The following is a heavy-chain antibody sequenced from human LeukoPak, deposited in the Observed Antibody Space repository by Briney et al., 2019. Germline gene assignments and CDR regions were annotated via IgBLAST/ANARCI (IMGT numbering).Heavy chain of an antibody. D-gene: IGHD4-11*01. Sequence: PGGSLRLSCAASGFTFSSYSMNWVRQAPGKGLEWVSSISSSSSYIYYADSVEGRFTISRDNAKNSLYLQMNSLRAEDTAVYYCARDRETTVTFPHYMDVWGKGTTVTVSS. V-gene: IGHV3-21*01. CDR1: GFTFSSYS. CDR2: ISSSSSYI. CDR3: ARDRETTVTFPHYMDV. J-gene: IGHJ6*03.